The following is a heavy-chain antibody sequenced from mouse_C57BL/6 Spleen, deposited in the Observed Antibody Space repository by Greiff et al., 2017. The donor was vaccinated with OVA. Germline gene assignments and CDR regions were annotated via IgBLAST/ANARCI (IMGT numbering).Heavy chain of an antibody. CDR1: GFNIKNTY. D-gene: IGHD2-5*01. Sequence: EVQLQQSVAELVRPGASVKLSCTASGFNIKNTYMHWVRQRPEQGLEWIGGIGPANGNTKYAPKFPGKATITADTSSNTTYLQLSSLTSEDSAIYYCAYSNFAWFAYWGQGTLVTVSA. J-gene: IGHJ3*01. CDR2: IGPANGNT. CDR3: AYSNFAWFAY. V-gene: IGHV14-3*01.